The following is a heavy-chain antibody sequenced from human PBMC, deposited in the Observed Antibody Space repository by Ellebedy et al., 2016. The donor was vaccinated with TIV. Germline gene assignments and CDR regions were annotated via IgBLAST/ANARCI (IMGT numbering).Heavy chain of an antibody. CDR1: GFTFDDYA. Sequence: SLKISXAASGFTFDDYAMHWVRQAPGKGLEWVSSIGWNSDNIAYADSVKGRFTISRDNAKNSLFLQMNSLRPEDTALYYCAARGSGWGLDYWGQGTLVTVSS. D-gene: IGHD6-19*01. CDR2: IGWNSDNI. V-gene: IGHV3-9*01. CDR3: AARGSGWGLDY. J-gene: IGHJ4*02.